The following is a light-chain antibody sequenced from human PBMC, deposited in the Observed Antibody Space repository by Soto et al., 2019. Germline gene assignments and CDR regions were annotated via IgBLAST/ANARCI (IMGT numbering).Light chain of an antibody. Sequence: QSVLTQPPSVSGAPGQRVTISCTGSSSNIGAGYDVHWYQQLPGTAPKLLIYGNSNRPSGVPDRFSGSKSGTSASLAITGLQAEDEADYYCQSYDSSLSANYVFGPGTKVPVL. CDR2: GNS. V-gene: IGLV1-40*01. J-gene: IGLJ1*01. CDR1: SSNIGAGYD. CDR3: QSYDSSLSANYV.